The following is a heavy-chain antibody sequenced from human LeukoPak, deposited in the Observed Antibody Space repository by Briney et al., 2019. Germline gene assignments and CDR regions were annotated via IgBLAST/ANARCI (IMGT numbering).Heavy chain of an antibody. CDR2: IYYSGST. V-gene: IGHV4-30-4*07. D-gene: IGHD3-22*01. Sequence: SETLSLTCTVSGGSISSGGYSWSWIRQPPGKGLEWIGYIYYSGSTYYNPSLKSRVTISVDTSKNQFSLKLSSVTAADTAVYYCARGAMGYYDSSGYYPDAFDIWGQGTMVTVSS. J-gene: IGHJ3*02. CDR1: GGSISSGGYS. CDR3: ARGAMGYYDSSGYYPDAFDI.